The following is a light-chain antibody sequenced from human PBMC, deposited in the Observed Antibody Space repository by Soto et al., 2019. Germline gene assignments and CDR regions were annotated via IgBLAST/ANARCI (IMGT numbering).Light chain of an antibody. J-gene: IGLJ2*01. CDR3: SSYTSSSALDVV. V-gene: IGLV2-14*01. Sequence: QSALTQPASVSGSPGQSITISCTGTSGDVGGYNYVSWYQQHPGKAPKLMIYEVSNRPSGVSNRFSGSKSGNTASLTISGLQAEDEADYYCSSYTSSSALDVVFGGGTKLTV. CDR2: EVS. CDR1: SGDVGGYNY.